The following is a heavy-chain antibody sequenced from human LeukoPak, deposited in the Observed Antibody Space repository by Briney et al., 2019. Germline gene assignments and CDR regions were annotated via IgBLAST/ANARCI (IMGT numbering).Heavy chain of an antibody. D-gene: IGHD2-2*02. CDR2: IYTSGST. CDR1: GGSISSGSYY. V-gene: IGHV4-61*02. CDR3: ARTGVVVPAAIGGNWFDP. J-gene: IGHJ5*02. Sequence: PSETLSLTCTVSGGSISSGSYYWSWIRQPAGKGLEWIGRIYTSGSTNYNPSLKSRVTISVDTSKNQFSLKLSSVTAADTAVYYCARTGVVVPAAIGGNWFDPWGQGTLVTVSS.